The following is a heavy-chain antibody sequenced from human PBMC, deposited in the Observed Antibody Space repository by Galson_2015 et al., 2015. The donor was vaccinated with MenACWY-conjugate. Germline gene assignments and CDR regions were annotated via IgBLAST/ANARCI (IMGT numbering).Heavy chain of an antibody. CDR2: ISTTGGTT. J-gene: IGHJ5*02. V-gene: IGHV3-23*01. CDR3: AQGAGSRWFDP. CDR1: GLTFSSYA. Sequence: ALRLSCAASGLTFSSYAMSWVRQAPGKGLEWVSSISTTGGTTYYAASVKGRFPNSRDNSNNTLYLQMNSMRAGDTAVYYCAQGAGSRWFDPWGQGTLVIVSS. D-gene: IGHD3-10*01.